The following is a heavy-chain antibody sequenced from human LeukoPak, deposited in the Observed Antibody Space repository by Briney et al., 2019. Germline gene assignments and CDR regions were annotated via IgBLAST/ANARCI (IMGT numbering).Heavy chain of an antibody. CDR1: VYTFTAYD. CDR3: ARGLYCTGGSCYWFDP. J-gene: IGHJ5*02. Sequence: ASVKVSCKASVYTFTAYDINWVRQATGQGLEWMGWMNPNNGNTAYAQNFRGRVTMTRDTSISTAYMELSSLRSDDTAVYYCARGLYCTGGSCYWFDPWGQGTLVTVSS. D-gene: IGHD2-15*01. CDR2: MNPNNGNT. V-gene: IGHV1-8*01.